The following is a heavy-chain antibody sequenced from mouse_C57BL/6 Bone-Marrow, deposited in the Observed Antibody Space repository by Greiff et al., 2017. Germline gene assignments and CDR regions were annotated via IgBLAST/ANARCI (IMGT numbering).Heavy chain of an antibody. CDR1: GFTFSDYG. D-gene: IGHD1-1*01. CDR2: ISSGSSTI. V-gene: IGHV5-17*01. CDR3: ARRTTVVATEYFDV. Sequence: EVQVVESGGGLVKPGGSLKLSCAASGFTFSDYGMHWVRQAPEKGLEWVAYISSGSSTIYYADTVKGRFTISRDNAKNTLFLQMTSLRSEDTAMYYCARRTTVVATEYFDVWGTGTTVTVSS. J-gene: IGHJ1*03.